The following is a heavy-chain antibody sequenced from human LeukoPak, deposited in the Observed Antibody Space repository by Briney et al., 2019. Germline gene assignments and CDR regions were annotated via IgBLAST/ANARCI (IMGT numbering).Heavy chain of an antibody. J-gene: IGHJ6*02. D-gene: IGHD3-10*01. V-gene: IGHV1-2*02. CDR1: GYTFTGYY. CDR3: ARALWPRKNYYYYGMDV. CDR2: INPNSGGT. Sequence: GASVKVSCKASGYTFTGYYMHWVRQAPGQGLEWMGWINPNSGGTNYAQKFQGRVTMTRDTSISTAYMELSRLRSDDTAVYYCARALWPRKNYYYYGMDVWGQGTTVTVS.